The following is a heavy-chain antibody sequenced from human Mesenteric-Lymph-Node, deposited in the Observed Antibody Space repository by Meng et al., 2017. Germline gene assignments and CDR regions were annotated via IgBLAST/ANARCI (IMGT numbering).Heavy chain of an antibody. CDR2: INHSGST. J-gene: IGHJ4*02. Sequence: SETLSLTCDVSGYSITSGYYWGWIRQSPGKGLEWIGEINHSGSTNYNPSLKSRVTISVDTSKNQFSLKLSSVTAADTAVYYCARSRFGELSGVDYWGQGTLVTVSS. V-gene: IGHV4-38-2*01. D-gene: IGHD3-10*01. CDR3: ARSRFGELSGVDY. CDR1: GYSITSGYY.